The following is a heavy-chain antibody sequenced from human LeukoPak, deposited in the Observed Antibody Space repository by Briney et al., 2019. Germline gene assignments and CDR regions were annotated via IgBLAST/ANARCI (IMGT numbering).Heavy chain of an antibody. V-gene: IGHV5-51*01. CDR1: GYSFTSYW. D-gene: IGHD3-22*01. CDR2: IYPGDSNT. CDR3: ARSRSGYYYGDAFDI. J-gene: IGHJ3*02. Sequence: GESLKISCKGSGYSFTSYWIGWVRQMPGKGLEWMGIIYPGDSNTRYSPSFQGQVTISADKSIRTAYLQWSSLKASDTAVYYCARSRSGYYYGDAFDIWGQGTMVTVSS.